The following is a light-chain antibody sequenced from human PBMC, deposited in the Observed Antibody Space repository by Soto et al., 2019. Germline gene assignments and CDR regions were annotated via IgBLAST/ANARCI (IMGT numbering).Light chain of an antibody. CDR1: QDIDIY. Sequence: DIQMTQSPSSLSASVGDRVTITCRASQDIDIYLAWSQQTAGKAPKLLIYTASTLRSGVPSRFSGSGSGTDFTLTISSLQPEDVGTYYCQKYDSAPAFTFGPGTKVDVK. CDR2: TAS. V-gene: IGKV1-27*01. CDR3: QKYDSAPAFT. J-gene: IGKJ3*01.